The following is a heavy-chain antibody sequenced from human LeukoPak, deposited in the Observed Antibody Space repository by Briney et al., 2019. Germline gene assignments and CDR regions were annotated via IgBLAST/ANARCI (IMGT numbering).Heavy chain of an antibody. CDR2: INPNSGGT. CDR1: GYTFTGSY. Sequence: GASVKVSCKASGYTFTGSYMHWVRQAPGQGLEWMGWINPNSGGTNYAQKFQGRVTMTRDTSISTAYMELSRLRSDDTAVYYCARAYSSGWHPLDYWGQGTLVTVSS. D-gene: IGHD6-19*01. CDR3: ARAYSSGWHPLDY. V-gene: IGHV1-2*02. J-gene: IGHJ4*02.